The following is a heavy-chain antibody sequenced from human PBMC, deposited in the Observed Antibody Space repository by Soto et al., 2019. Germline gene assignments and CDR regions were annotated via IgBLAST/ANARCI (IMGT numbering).Heavy chain of an antibody. D-gene: IGHD3-3*01. CDR1: GSTFTSYG. V-gene: IGHV1-18*01. Sequence: ASVKVSCKASGSTFTSYGISWVRQAPGQGLEWMGWISAYNGNTNYAQKLQGRVTMTTDTSTSTAYMELRSLRSDDTAVYYCARDSYYDFWSGYYNNWFDPWGQGTLVTVSS. CDR2: ISAYNGNT. J-gene: IGHJ5*01. CDR3: ARDSYYDFWSGYYNNWFDP.